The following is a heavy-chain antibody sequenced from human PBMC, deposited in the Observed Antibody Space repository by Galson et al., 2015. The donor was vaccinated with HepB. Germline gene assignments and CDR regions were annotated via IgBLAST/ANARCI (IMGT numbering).Heavy chain of an antibody. V-gene: IGHV3-33*01. Sequence: SLRLSCAASGFTFSSYGMHWVRQAPGKGLEWVAVIWYDGSNKYYADSVKGRFTISRDNSKNTLYLQMNSLRAEDTAVYYCARGPMRELSLVGDYCGQGTLVTVSS. J-gene: IGHJ4*02. D-gene: IGHD3-16*02. CDR1: GFTFSSYG. CDR3: ARGPMRELSLVGDY. CDR2: IWYDGSNK.